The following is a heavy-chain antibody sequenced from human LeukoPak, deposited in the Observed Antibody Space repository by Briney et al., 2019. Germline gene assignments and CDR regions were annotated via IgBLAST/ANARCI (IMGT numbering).Heavy chain of an antibody. CDR3: ARGPPYGVRTDYFDC. V-gene: IGHV4-61*02. Sequence: SETLSLTCTVSGVSISSGSYYWSWIRQPAGKGLEWIGRIYTSGSTNYNPSLNSRVTISVDTSKNQFSLKLSSVTAADTAVYYCARGPPYGVRTDYFDCWGQGTLVTVSS. D-gene: IGHD4/OR15-4a*01. J-gene: IGHJ4*02. CDR1: GVSISSGSYY. CDR2: IYTSGST.